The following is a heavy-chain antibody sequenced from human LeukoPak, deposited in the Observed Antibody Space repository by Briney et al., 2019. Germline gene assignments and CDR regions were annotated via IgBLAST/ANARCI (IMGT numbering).Heavy chain of an antibody. CDR3: ARAHRSGYFQH. CDR1: GYTFTSYY. J-gene: IGHJ1*01. D-gene: IGHD3-10*01. Sequence: ASVKVSCKASGYTFTSYYMHWVRQAPGQGLEWMGIINPSGGSTSYAQKFQGRATMTRDTSTSTVYMELSSLRSEDTAVYYCARAHRSGYFQHWGQGTLVTVPS. CDR2: INPSGGST. V-gene: IGHV1-46*01.